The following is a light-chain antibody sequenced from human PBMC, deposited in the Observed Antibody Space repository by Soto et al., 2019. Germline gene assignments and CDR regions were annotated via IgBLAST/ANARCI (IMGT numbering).Light chain of an antibody. J-gene: IGKJ1*01. Sequence: DIQMTQSPSTLSASVGARVTITCRASQSISSWLAWYQQKPGKAPKLLIYDASSLESGVPSRFSGSGSGTEFTLTISSRQPDDFATCYCQMDSLGTFGQGTKVDIK. V-gene: IGKV1-5*01. CDR1: QSISSW. CDR3: QMDSLGT. CDR2: DAS.